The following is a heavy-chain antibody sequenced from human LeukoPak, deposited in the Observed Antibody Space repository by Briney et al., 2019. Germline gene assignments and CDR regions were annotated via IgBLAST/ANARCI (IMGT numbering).Heavy chain of an antibody. D-gene: IGHD6-13*01. CDR1: GFTFSSYA. CDR3: AKDPAAGTGYFQH. J-gene: IGHJ1*01. Sequence: GGSLRLSCAASGFTFSSYAMHWVRQAPGKGLEWVSAISGSGGSTYYADSVKGRFTISRDNSKNTLYLQMNSLRAEDTAVYYCAKDPAAGTGYFQHWGQGTLVTVSS. V-gene: IGHV3-23*01. CDR2: ISGSGGST.